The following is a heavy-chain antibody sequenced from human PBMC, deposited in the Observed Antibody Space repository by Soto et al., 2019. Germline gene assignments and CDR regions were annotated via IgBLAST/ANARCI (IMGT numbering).Heavy chain of an antibody. V-gene: IGHV1-18*04. J-gene: IGHJ6*02. CDR2: INPDNGTT. D-gene: IGHD6-6*01. CDR3: ASDSSSSYYYGMDV. CDR1: GCKFTASY. Sequence: ASLKVSCKASGCKFTASYMHWVRQAPGQGLEWMGWINPDNGTTNYAQKLQGRVTMTTDTSTSTAYMELRSRRSDDTAVYYCASDSSSSYYYGMDVWGQGTTVTVSS.